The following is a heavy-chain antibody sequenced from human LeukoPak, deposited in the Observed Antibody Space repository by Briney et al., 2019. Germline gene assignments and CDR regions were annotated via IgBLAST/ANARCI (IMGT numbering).Heavy chain of an antibody. V-gene: IGHV3-53*01. CDR3: AKWTRTTLFRGDRARFDS. Sequence: GGSLRLSCAASGFTVSSKYMSWVRQAPGKGLECVSVISASGGKTYYADSVKGRFTISRDTSKTTISLQMNSLRVEDSAVYYCAKWTRTTLFRGDRARFDSWGQGTLVTVSS. J-gene: IGHJ4*02. CDR2: ISASGGKT. D-gene: IGHD3-10*01. CDR1: GFTVSSKY.